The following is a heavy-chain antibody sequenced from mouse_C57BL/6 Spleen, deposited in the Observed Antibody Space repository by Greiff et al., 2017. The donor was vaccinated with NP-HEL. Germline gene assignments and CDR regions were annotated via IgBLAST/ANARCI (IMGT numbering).Heavy chain of an antibody. J-gene: IGHJ3*01. CDR1: GYAFSSYW. CDR3: ARSHYGSPPPWFAY. V-gene: IGHV1-80*01. Sequence: QVQLQQSGAELVKPGASVKISCKASGYAFSSYWMNWVKQRPGKGLEWIGQIYPGDGDTNYNGKFKGKATLTADKSSSTAYMQLSSLTSEDSAVYFCARSHYGSPPPWFAYWGQGTLVTVSA. CDR2: IYPGDGDT. D-gene: IGHD1-1*01.